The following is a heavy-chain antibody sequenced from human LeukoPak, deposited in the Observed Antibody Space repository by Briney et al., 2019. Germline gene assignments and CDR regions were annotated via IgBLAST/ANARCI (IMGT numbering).Heavy chain of an antibody. J-gene: IGHJ2*01. CDR3: ARGTQLAHWYFDL. CDR2: ISSSGSTI. CDR1: GFTFSSYE. Sequence: PGGSLRLSCAASGFTFSSYEMNWVRQAPGKGLEWVSYISSSGSTIYYADSVKGRFTISRDNAKNSLYLQMNSLRAGDTAVYYCARGTQLAHWYFDLWGRGTLVTVSS. D-gene: IGHD1-1*01. V-gene: IGHV3-48*03.